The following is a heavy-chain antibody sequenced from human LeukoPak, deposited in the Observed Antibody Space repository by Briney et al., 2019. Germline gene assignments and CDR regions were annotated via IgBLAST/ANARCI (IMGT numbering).Heavy chain of an antibody. CDR3: AKDRSIVVVTAIDLLDY. Sequence: PGGSLRLSCAASGFTFSRSSMNWVRQAPGKGLEWVSSISSGSGYIYYADSVKGRFTISRDNSKNTLYLQMNSLRAEDTAVYYCAKDRSIVVVTAIDLLDYWGQGTLVTVSS. CDR2: ISSGSGYI. D-gene: IGHD2-21*02. V-gene: IGHV3-21*01. J-gene: IGHJ4*02. CDR1: GFTFSRSS.